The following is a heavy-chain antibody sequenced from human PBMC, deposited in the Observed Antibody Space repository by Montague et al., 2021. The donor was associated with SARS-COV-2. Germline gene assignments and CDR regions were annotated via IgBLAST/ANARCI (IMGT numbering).Heavy chain of an antibody. Sequence: SETLSLTCNVSGGSISSSNYYCGLIRQPPEKGLGWIGSIYNSGSTYYKPSLKSGVTIAVDTSKNQFSLKMSSVTAAETSVYYGVEIVGASDYWGQGTLVTVSS. J-gene: IGHJ4*02. V-gene: IGHV4-39*01. D-gene: IGHD1-26*01. CDR1: GGSISSSNYY. CDR2: IYNSGST. CDR3: VEIVGASDY.